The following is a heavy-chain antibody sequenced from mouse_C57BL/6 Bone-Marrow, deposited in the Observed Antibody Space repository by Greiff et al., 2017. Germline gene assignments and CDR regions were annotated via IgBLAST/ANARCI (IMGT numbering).Heavy chain of an antibody. D-gene: IGHD2-3*01. V-gene: IGHV14-4*01. CDR2: IDPANGDT. CDR3: TTGLLKGAWFAY. CDR1: GFNIKDDY. J-gene: IGHJ3*01. Sequence: VQLQQSGAELVRPGASVKLSCTASGFNIKDDYMHWVKQRPEQGLEWIGWIDPANGDTEYASKFQGKATITADTSSNTAYLQLSSLTSEDTAVYYCTTGLLKGAWFAYWGQGTLVTVSA.